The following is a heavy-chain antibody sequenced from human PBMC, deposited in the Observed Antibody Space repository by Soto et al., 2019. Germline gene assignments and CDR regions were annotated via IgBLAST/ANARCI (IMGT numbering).Heavy chain of an antibody. V-gene: IGHV4-61*08. CDR1: GASVSSGGFS. J-gene: IGHJ4*02. Sequence: SETLSLTCTVAGASVSSGGFSWSWIRQPPGKGLEWIGSISYSGSTTYYPSLRSRVTISVDTSKNQFSLRLNSVTAADTAIYFCARVTFLIVGSVFSTPFDFWGQGTLV. CDR3: ARVTFLIVGSVFSTPFDF. D-gene: IGHD1-26*01. CDR2: ISYSGST.